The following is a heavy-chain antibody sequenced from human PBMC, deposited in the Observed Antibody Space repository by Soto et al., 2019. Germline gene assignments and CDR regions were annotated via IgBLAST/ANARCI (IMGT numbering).Heavy chain of an antibody. J-gene: IGHJ6*03. Sequence: SETLSLTCTVSGGSISSYYWSWIRQPPGKGLEWIGYIYYSGSTNYNPSLKSRVTISVDTSKNQFSLKLSSVTAEDTAVYYCARGRSPFWSGSMDVWGKGTTVTVSS. CDR1: GGSISSYY. CDR2: IYYSGST. V-gene: IGHV4-59*01. CDR3: ARGRSPFWSGSMDV. D-gene: IGHD3-3*01.